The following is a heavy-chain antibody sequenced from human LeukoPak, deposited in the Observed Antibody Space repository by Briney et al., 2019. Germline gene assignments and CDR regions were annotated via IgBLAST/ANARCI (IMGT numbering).Heavy chain of an antibody. V-gene: IGHV3-30*18. CDR2: ISYDGRNK. CDR3: AKGPLRGTAAAIDY. CDR1: GFTFNNYG. J-gene: IGHJ4*02. D-gene: IGHD6-13*01. Sequence: GGSLRLSCAASGFTFNNYGMHWVRQAPGKGLEWVAVISYDGRNKHYPDSVKGRFTISRDISTDTLWLQMDSLRTEDTAVYYCAKGPLRGTAAAIDYWGQGTLVTASS.